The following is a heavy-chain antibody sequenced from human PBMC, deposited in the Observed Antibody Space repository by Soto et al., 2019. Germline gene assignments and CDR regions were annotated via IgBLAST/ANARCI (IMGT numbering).Heavy chain of an antibody. V-gene: IGHV1-46*03. CDR3: ARVGYCSGGSCYQVAQSSEYYFDY. CDR2: INPSGGST. CDR1: GYTFTSYY. Sequence: ASVKVSCKASGYTFTSYYMHWVRQAPGQGLEWIGIINPSGGSTSYAQKFQGRVTMTRDTSTSTVYMELSSLRSEDTAVYYCARVGYCSGGSCYQVAQSSEYYFDYWGQGTLVTVSS. J-gene: IGHJ4*02. D-gene: IGHD2-15*01.